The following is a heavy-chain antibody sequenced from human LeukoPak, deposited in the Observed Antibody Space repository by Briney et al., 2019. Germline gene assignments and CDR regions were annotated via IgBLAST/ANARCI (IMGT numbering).Heavy chain of an antibody. CDR3: ARDSGGSLAWFDP. J-gene: IGHJ5*02. CDR2: VYYSGST. V-gene: IGHV4-59*02. CDR1: GFTVSSNY. Sequence: GSLRLSCAASGFTVSSNYMSWIRQPPGKGLEWIGYVYYSGSTNYNPSLKSRVTMSLDTSKNHFPLKLSSVTAADTAVYYCARDSGGSLAWFDPWGQGTLVTVSS.